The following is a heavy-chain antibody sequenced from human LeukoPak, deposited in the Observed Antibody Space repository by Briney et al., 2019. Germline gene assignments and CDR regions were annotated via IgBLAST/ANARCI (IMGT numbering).Heavy chain of an antibody. CDR2: ISYGGSNK. CDR3: ARSIYDSSGYYLDY. V-gene: IGHV3-30*03. J-gene: IGHJ4*02. CDR1: GFTFSSYW. D-gene: IGHD3-22*01. Sequence: GGSLRLSCAASGFTFSSYWMSWVRQAPGKGLEWVAVISYGGSNKYYADSVKGRFTISRDNSKNTLYLQMNSLRAEDTAVYYCARSIYDSSGYYLDYWGQGTLVTVSS.